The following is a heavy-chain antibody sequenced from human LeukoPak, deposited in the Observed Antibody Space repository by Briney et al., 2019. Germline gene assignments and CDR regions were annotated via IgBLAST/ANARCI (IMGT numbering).Heavy chain of an antibody. CDR2: INVNGGTS. V-gene: IGHV3-43*02. D-gene: IGHD1-14*01. CDR1: GFTFDDYA. CDR3: AKDRGRIGYYGMDV. Sequence: GGSLRLSCAASGFTFDDYAMHWVRQAPGKGLEWVSLINVNGGTSYYADSVKGRLTISRDNSKSSLYLQMNSLRTEDTALYYCAKDRGRIGYYGMDVWGQGTTVTVSS. J-gene: IGHJ6*02.